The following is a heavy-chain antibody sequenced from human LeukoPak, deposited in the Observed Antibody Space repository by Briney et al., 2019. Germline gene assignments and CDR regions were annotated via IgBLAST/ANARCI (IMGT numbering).Heavy chain of an antibody. CDR2: ITNSGSTI. CDR1: GFTFSIFE. J-gene: IGHJ3*02. D-gene: IGHD2-15*01. Sequence: GGSLRLSCTVSGFTFSIFEMNWVRQAPGKGLEWVAYITNSGSTIDYADSVKGRFTISRDNTRNSLYLQMSSLRAEDTAVYYCVRGGGPSYKYNAFDIWGQGTMVTVSS. V-gene: IGHV3-48*03. CDR3: VRGGGPSYKYNAFDI.